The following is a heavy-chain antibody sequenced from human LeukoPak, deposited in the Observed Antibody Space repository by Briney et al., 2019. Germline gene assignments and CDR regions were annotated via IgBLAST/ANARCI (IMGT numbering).Heavy chain of an antibody. CDR3: AKLPPNIVVVPAASRYYYYMDV. J-gene: IGHJ6*03. CDR2: IRYDGSNK. Sequence: GGSLRLSCAASGFTFSSYGMHWVRQAPGKGLEWVAFIRYDGSNKYYADSVKGRFTISRDNSKNTLYLQMNSLRAEDTAVYYCAKLPPNIVVVPAASRYYYYMDVWGKGTTVTVSS. CDR1: GFTFSSYG. D-gene: IGHD2-2*01. V-gene: IGHV3-30*02.